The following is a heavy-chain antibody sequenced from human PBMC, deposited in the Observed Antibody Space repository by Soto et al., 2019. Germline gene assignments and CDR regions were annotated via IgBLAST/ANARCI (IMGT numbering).Heavy chain of an antibody. V-gene: IGHV1-24*01. D-gene: IGHD6-6*01. J-gene: IGHJ3*02. CDR1: GYTLTELS. CDR3: ATVSNKIAARDAFDI. CDR2: FDPEDGET. Sequence: ASVKVSCKVSGYTLTELSMHWVRQAPGKGLEWMGGFDPEDGETIYAQKFQGRVTMTEDTSTDTAYMELSSLRSEDTAVYYCATVSNKIAARDAFDIWGQGTMVTVSS.